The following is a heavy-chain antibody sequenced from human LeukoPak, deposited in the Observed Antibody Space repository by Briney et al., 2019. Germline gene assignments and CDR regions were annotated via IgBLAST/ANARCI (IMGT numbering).Heavy chain of an antibody. CDR3: ARDHRPDYGDYFVYYYYGMDV. Sequence: SETLSLTCTVSGGSISSGDYYWSWLRQPPGTGLEWIGYIYYSGSTYYNPSLKSRVTISVDTSKNQFSLKLSSVTAADTAVYYCARDHRPDYGDYFVYYYYGMDVWGQGTTVTVSS. J-gene: IGHJ6*02. V-gene: IGHV4-30-4*01. CDR2: IYYSGST. D-gene: IGHD4-17*01. CDR1: GGSISSGDYY.